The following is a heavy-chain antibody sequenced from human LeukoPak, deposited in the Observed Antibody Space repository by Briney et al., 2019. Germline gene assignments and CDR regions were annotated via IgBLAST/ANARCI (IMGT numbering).Heavy chain of an antibody. D-gene: IGHD2-2*01. CDR1: GFTVSSNY. J-gene: IGHJ4*02. CDR2: IYSGGST. Sequence: PGGSLRLSXAASGFTVSSNYMSWVRQAPGKGLEWVSVIYSGGSTYYADSVKGRFTISRDNSKNTLYLQMNSLRAEDTAVYYCARSKIVVVPTATAFDYWGQGTLVTVSS. V-gene: IGHV3-66*02. CDR3: ARSKIVVVPTATAFDY.